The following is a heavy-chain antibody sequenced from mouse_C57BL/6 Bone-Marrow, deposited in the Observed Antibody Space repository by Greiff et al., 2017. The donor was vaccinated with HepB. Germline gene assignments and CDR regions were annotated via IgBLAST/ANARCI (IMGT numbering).Heavy chain of an antibody. CDR2: IYPRSGNT. Sequence: QVQLQQSGAELARPGASVKLSCKASGYTFTSYGISWVKQRTGQGLEWIGEIYPRSGNTYYNEKFKGKATLTADKSSSTAYMELRSLTSEDSAVYFCARRVLRPYYFDYWGQGTTLTVSS. J-gene: IGHJ2*01. CDR3: ARRVLRPYYFDY. CDR1: GYTFTSYG. D-gene: IGHD1-1*01. V-gene: IGHV1-81*01.